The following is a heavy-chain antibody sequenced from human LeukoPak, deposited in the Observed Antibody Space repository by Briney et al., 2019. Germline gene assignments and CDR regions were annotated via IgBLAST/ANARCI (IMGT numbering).Heavy chain of an antibody. V-gene: IGHV1-8*01. J-gene: IGHJ4*02. CDR1: VYTFTNDD. CDR2: IKPKSGNA. D-gene: IGHD4-17*01. CDR3: ARGKLTQGDYVAADY. Sequence: ASVKVSCKPSVYTFTNDDLYGVRPATGQGLEWMGWIKPKSGNAGYAQNFQGRLLITREASITTHYMALSRLTTEDTAVYYCARGKLTQGDYVAADYWGQGTLVTVSS.